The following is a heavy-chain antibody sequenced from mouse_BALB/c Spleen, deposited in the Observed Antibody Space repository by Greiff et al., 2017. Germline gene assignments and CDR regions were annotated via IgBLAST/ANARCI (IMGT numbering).Heavy chain of an antibody. CDR3: ARWGNWFAY. CDR1: GYTFTDYW. Sequence: QVQLQQSGAELVMPGASVKMSCKASGYTFTDYWMHWVKQRPGQGLEWIGAIDTSDSYTSYNQKFKGKATLTVDESSSTAYMQLSSLTSEDSAVYYCARWGNWFAYWGQGTLVTVSA. CDR2: IDTSDSYT. V-gene: IGHV1-69*01. J-gene: IGHJ3*01.